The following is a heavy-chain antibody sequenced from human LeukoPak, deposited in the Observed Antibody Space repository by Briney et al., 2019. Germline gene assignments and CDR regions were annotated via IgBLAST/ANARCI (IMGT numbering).Heavy chain of an antibody. Sequence: GGSLRLSCAASGFTFRNFAMTWVRQTPGKGLEWVSTIDGCGDNTYFADSVKGRFTISRDNSKSTLYLQMTSLRTEDTAIYYCAKDYGDLPIDYWGQGTLVTVSS. J-gene: IGHJ4*02. D-gene: IGHD4-17*01. V-gene: IGHV3-23*01. CDR1: GFTFRNFA. CDR3: AKDYGDLPIDY. CDR2: IDGCGDNT.